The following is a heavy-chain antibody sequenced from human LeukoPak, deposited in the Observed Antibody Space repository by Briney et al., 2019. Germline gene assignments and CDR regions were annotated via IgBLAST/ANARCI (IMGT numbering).Heavy chain of an antibody. CDR1: GDSISSTSYY. V-gene: IGHV4-39*07. J-gene: IGHJ3*02. Sequence: SETLSLTCTVSGDSISSTSYYWDWIRQPPGKGLEWIGSIYNSGTTYYNPSLKSRVTISVDTSKNQFSLKLSSVTAADTAVYYCANLASIAARGHAFDIWGQGTMVTVSS. CDR3: ANLASIAARGHAFDI. CDR2: IYNSGTT. D-gene: IGHD6-6*01.